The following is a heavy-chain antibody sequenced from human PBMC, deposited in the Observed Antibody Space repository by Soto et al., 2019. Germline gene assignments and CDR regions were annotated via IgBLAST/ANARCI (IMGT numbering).Heavy chain of an antibody. J-gene: IGHJ4*02. CDR3: ARGPPLGF. CDR1: GGSISSGGYS. V-gene: IGHV4-30-2*01. Sequence: SETLSLTCAVSGGSISSGGYSWIWIRQPPGKGLEWIGYIYHSGSTYYNPSLKSRVTISVDRSKNQFSLKLSSVTAAGTAVYYCARGPPLGFWGQGTLVTVSS. CDR2: IYHSGST.